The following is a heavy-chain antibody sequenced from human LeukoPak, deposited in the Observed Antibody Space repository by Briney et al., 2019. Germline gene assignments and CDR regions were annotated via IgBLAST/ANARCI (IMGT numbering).Heavy chain of an antibody. CDR3: ARAGPPAFDP. CDR2: VSDSGSTT. Sequence: PGGSLRLSCVASGFSLSNYAMTWVRQAPGKGLEWVSSVSDSGSTTLYADSVKGRFTISRDNSKNTLYVQMNSLRAEDTAVYYCARAGPPAFDPWGQGTLVTVSS. J-gene: IGHJ5*02. V-gene: IGHV3-23*01. CDR1: GFSLSNYA.